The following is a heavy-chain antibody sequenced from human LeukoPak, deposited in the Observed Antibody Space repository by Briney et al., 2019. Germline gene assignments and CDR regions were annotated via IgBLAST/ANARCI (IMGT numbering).Heavy chain of an antibody. D-gene: IGHD2-2*01. CDR2: ISYDGSNK. Sequence: QTGGSLRLSCAASGFTFSSYAMHWVRQAPGKGLEWVAVISYDGSNKYYADSVKGRFTISRDNSKNTLYLQTNSLRAEDTAVYYCARGGQLLHNWFDPWGQGTLVTVSS. CDR1: GFTFSSYA. J-gene: IGHJ5*02. CDR3: ARGGQLLHNWFDP. V-gene: IGHV3-30-3*01.